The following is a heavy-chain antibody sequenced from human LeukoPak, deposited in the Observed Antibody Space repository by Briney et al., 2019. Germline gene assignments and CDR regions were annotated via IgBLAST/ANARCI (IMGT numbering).Heavy chain of an antibody. V-gene: IGHV4-30-4*01. D-gene: IGHD2-15*01. Sequence: SETLSLTCTVSGGPISSNSHSWEWIRQPPGKGLEWIGYIYYSGNTFYNPSLKSRVTISVDTSKKQFSLKLSSVTAADTAVYYCARVLYRGVVAATLTFYFENWGQGTLVTVSS. CDR1: GGPISSNSHS. CDR3: ARVLYRGVVAATLTFYFEN. J-gene: IGHJ4*02. CDR2: IYYSGNT.